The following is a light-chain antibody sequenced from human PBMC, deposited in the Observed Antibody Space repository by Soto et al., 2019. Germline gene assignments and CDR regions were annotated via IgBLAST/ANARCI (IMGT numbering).Light chain of an antibody. CDR1: QSISNN. Sequence: IVMTQSPATLSGSPGERATLSCRASQSISNNLAWYQQKPGQAPRLLIYRASTRATGIPVRFSGSGSGTDFTLTISSLQSEDFAVYYCQHYNNSPPWTFGQGTKVEIK. CDR3: QHYNNSPPWT. J-gene: IGKJ1*01. V-gene: IGKV3-15*01. CDR2: RAS.